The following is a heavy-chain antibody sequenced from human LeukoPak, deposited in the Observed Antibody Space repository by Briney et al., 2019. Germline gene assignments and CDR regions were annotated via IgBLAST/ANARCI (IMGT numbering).Heavy chain of an antibody. CDR1: GFTFSSYA. CDR2: ISGSGGST. CDR3: AKGSRFGVVTTLDY. J-gene: IGHJ4*02. Sequence: PGGSLRLSCAASGFTFSSYAMSWVRQDPGRGLEWVSAISGSGGSTYYADSVKGRFTISRDNSKNTLYLQMNSLRAEDTAVYYCAKGSRFGVVTTLDYWGQGTLVTVSS. V-gene: IGHV3-23*01. D-gene: IGHD3-3*01.